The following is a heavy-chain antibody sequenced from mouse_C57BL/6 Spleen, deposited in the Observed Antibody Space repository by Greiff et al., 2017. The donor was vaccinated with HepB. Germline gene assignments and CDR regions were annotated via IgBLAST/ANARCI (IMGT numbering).Heavy chain of an antibody. CDR1: GYTFTDYY. CDR2: INPNNGGT. J-gene: IGHJ3*01. D-gene: IGHD2-3*01. V-gene: IGHV1-26*01. Sequence: EMQLQQSGPELVKPGASVKISCKASGYTFTDYYMNWVKQSHGKSLEWIGDINPNNGGTSYNQKFKGKATLTVDKSSSTAYMELRSLTSEDSAVYYCARWLLGAWFAYWGQGTLVTVSA. CDR3: ARWLLGAWFAY.